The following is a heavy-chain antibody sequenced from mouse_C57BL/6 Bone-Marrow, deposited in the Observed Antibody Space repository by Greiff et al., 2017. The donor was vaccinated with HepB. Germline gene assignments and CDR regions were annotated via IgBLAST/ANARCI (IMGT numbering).Heavy chain of an antibody. J-gene: IGHJ3*01. D-gene: IGHD6-2*01. CDR2: IDPETGGT. V-gene: IGHV1-15*01. CDR3: TRRSLCLAWVAY. Sequence: VQLQQSGAELVRPGASVTLSCKASGYTFTDYEMHWVKQTPVHGLEWIGAIDPETGGTAYNQKFKGKAILTADKSSSTAYMELRSLTSEDSAVYYCTRRSLCLAWVAYWGQGTLVTVSA. CDR1: GYTFTDYE.